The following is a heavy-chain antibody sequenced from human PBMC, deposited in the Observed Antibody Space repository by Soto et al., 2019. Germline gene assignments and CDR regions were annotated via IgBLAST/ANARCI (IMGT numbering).Heavy chain of an antibody. CDR1: GFTFSSYA. CDR2: ISGSGGST. J-gene: IGHJ4*02. CDR3: AKANGGSFDY. Sequence: PGGSLRLSCAASGFTFSSYAMSWVRQAPGEGLEWVSAISGSGGSTYYADSVKGRFTISRDNSKNTLYLQMDSLRAEDTAVYYCAKANGGSFDYWGQGTLVTVSS. V-gene: IGHV3-23*01. D-gene: IGHD2-8*01.